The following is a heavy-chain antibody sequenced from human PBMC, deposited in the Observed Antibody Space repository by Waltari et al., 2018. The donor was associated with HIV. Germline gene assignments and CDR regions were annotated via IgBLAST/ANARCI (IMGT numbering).Heavy chain of an antibody. V-gene: IGHV4-34*02. J-gene: IGHJ6*02. CDR3: GRGQNWQLGGLDV. CDR2: VKYKGQR. CDR1: NASFDSYY. D-gene: IGHD1-1*01. Sequence: QVQLEQWGAGLVKPSETLSVTCAVYNASFDSYYRTWVRQAPGKGLEWIGEVKYKGQRLYNPALQSRASAFLDASKRQFSLRLTSATAADTAVYFCGRGQNWQLGGLDVWGRGTTVIVSS.